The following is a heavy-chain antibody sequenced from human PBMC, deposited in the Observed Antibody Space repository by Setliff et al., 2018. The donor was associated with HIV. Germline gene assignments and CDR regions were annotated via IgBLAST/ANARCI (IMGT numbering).Heavy chain of an antibody. CDR1: GYTFTDYY. Sequence: ASVKVSCKASGYTFTDYYIHWVRQAPGQGLEWMGWINPNNGGRNYAQRFLGRVTMTRDTSISTAYMELSRLKFDDTAVYYCARAIGGKGWYYFAYWGQGTLVTVS. V-gene: IGHV1-2*02. CDR3: ARAIGGKGWYYFAY. D-gene: IGHD2-15*01. J-gene: IGHJ4*02. CDR2: INPNNGGR.